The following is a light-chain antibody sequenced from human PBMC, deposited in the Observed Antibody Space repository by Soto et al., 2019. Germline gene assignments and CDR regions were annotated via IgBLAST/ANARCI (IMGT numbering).Light chain of an antibody. CDR3: AAWDDSLNAYV. CDR1: SSNIGSNT. CDR2: SNN. V-gene: IGLV1-44*01. Sequence: QSALTQPPSASGTPGQRVTISCSGSSSNIGSNTVNWYQQLPGTAPKLLIYSNNQRPSGVPDRFSGSKSGTSASLAISGLLSADEADYYCAAWDDSLNAYVFGTGTKLTVL. J-gene: IGLJ1*01.